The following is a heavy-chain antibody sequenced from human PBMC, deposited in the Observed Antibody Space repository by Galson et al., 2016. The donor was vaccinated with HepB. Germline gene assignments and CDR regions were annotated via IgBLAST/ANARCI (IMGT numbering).Heavy chain of an antibody. CDR3: AKDTVTYPNYFDY. CDR1: GFTFDDYG. Sequence: SLRLSCAASGFTFDDYGMSWVRQAPGRGLEWVSGINWDGGSTGYADSVKGRFTISRDNAKNSLYLQMNSLRAEDTALYYCAKDTVTYPNYFDYWGQGTLVTVSS. D-gene: IGHD4-17*01. CDR2: INWDGGST. J-gene: IGHJ4*02. V-gene: IGHV3-20*04.